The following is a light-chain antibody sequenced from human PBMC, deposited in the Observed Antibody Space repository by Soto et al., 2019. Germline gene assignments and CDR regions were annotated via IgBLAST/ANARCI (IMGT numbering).Light chain of an antibody. CDR3: SSYTSSTAYI. CDR2: HVT. V-gene: IGLV2-14*03. J-gene: IGLJ1*01. CDR1: SSDVGGYSY. Sequence: QSVLAQPASVSGSPGQSITISCTGTSSDVGGYSYVSWYQQHPGDAPKLMIYHVTNRPSGVSDRFSGSKSGHTASLTISGLQAEDEADYYCSSYTSSTAYIFGTGTKVTVL.